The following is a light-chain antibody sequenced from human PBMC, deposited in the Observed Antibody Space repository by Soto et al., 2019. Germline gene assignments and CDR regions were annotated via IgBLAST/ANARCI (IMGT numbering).Light chain of an antibody. CDR3: QQSAILPIT. J-gene: IGKJ5*01. V-gene: IGKV1-33*01. CDR2: DAS. CDR1: QDINIY. Sequence: DIQRTQSPSSLFASVGDMVTITCQATQDINIYLNWYQQKPGKAPNLLIYDASNLEIGVPSRFSGSGSGTHFTFTISSLQTEDIGAYYCQQSAILPITFARGTRLEI.